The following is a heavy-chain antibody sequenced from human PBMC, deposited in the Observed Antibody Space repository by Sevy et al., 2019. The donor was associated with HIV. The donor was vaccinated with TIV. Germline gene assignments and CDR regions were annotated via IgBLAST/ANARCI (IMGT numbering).Heavy chain of an antibody. D-gene: IGHD6-13*01. J-gene: IGHJ5*01. CDR2: INQDGSEK. Sequence: GSLRLSCAVSGFTFSSYWMSWVRQAPGKGLEWVANINQDGSEKYYVDSVKGRFTISRDGAKNSVYVQMNSLRDEDTGVYYCVRDGSSSWFDSWGQGTLVTVSS. V-gene: IGHV3-7*01. CDR1: GFTFSSYW. CDR3: VRDGSSSWFDS.